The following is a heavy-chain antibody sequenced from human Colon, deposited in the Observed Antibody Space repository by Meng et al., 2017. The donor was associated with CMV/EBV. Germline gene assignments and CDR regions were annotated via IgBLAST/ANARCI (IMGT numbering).Heavy chain of an antibody. D-gene: IGHD3-22*01. V-gene: IGHV3-66*02. CDR1: GFTVSSNY. Sequence: ASGFTVSSNYMSWVRQAPGEGLEWVSIIYSGGSTYSADSVKGRFTISRDDSKNTLYLQMNSLRAEDTAVYYCARCDGSSGYSYLFDYWGQGTLVTVSS. J-gene: IGHJ4*02. CDR2: IYSGGST. CDR3: ARCDGSSGYSYLFDY.